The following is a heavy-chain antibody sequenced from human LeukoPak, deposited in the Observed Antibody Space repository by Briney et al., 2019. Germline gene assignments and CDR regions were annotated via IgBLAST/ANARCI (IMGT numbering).Heavy chain of an antibody. CDR3: ARETHSSGWYYFDY. J-gene: IGHJ4*02. CDR2: INPNSGDT. CDR1: GYTFTGYY. D-gene: IGHD6-19*01. V-gene: IGHV1-2*02. Sequence: ASMKVSCKASGYTFTGYYMHWVRQAPGQGLEWMGWINPNSGDTNYAQKFQGRVTMTRDTSVTTVYMELSRLRSDDTAVYYCARETHSSGWYYFDYWGQGTLVTVSS.